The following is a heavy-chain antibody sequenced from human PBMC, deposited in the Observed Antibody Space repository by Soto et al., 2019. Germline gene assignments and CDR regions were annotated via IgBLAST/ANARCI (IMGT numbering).Heavy chain of an antibody. Sequence: EVQLVESGGGLVKPGGSLRLSCAASGFTFSTYSMNWVRQAPGKGLEWVSSISDSSSYIYYADSVKGRFTISRDNAKNYLYLKMNSLRAEDTAVYYCARYDSSGYYWPYYYYGMDVWGQGTTVTVSS. CDR2: ISDSSSYI. CDR1: GFTFSTYS. D-gene: IGHD3-22*01. J-gene: IGHJ6*02. CDR3: ARYDSSGYYWPYYYYGMDV. V-gene: IGHV3-21*01.